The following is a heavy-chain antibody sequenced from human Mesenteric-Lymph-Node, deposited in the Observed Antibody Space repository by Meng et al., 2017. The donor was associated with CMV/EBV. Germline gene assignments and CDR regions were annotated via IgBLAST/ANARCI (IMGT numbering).Heavy chain of an antibody. J-gene: IGHJ4*02. V-gene: IGHV3-23*03. CDR3: AKEARGSARYFDY. CDR2: IFSGGNSA. CDR1: GFKFDIYA. D-gene: IGHD3-16*01. Sequence: GGSLRLSCAASGFKFDIYAMSWVRQAAGKGLEWVSIIFSGGNSAYYGDSVKGRFTISRDNSKNTLYLQMDSLRVEDTAVYFCAKEARGSARYFDYWGQGALVTVSS.